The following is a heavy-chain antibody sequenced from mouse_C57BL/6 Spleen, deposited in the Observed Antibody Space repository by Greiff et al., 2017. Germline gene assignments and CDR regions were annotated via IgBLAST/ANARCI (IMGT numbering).Heavy chain of an antibody. CDR1: GFTFSSYG. V-gene: IGHV5-6*01. D-gene: IGHD1-1*02. CDR3: GRGGYYAMDY. CDR2: ISSGGSYT. J-gene: IGHJ4*01. Sequence: EVHLVESGGDLVKPGGSLKLSCAASGFTFSSYGMSWVRQTPDKRLEWVATISSGGSYTYYPDSVKGRFTISRDNAKNTLYLQMSSLKSEDTAMYYCGRGGYYAMDYLGQGTSVTGSS.